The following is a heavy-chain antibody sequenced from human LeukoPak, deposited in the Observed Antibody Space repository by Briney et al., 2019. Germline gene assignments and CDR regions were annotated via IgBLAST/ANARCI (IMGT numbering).Heavy chain of an antibody. CDR3: ARDDHHDYGDYSSLNTDY. CDR2: IYYSGST. J-gene: IGHJ4*02. CDR1: GGSISSSSYY. V-gene: IGHV4-39*07. D-gene: IGHD4-17*01. Sequence: PSETLSLTCTVSGGSISSSSYYWGWIRQPPGKGLEWIGIIYYSGSTYYNPSLKSRVTISVDTSKNQFSLKLSSVTAADTAVYYCARDDHHDYGDYSSLNTDYWGQGTLVTVSS.